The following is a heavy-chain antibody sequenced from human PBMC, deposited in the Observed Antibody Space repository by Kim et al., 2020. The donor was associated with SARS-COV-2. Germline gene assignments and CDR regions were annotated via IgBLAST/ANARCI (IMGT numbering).Heavy chain of an antibody. CDR3: ARRSSSWYEAGY. Sequence: RYSPSFHGQFTISADKSPSTAYLQWSSLKASDTAMYYCARRSSSWYEAGYWGQGTLVTVSS. J-gene: IGHJ4*02. D-gene: IGHD6-13*01. V-gene: IGHV5-51*01.